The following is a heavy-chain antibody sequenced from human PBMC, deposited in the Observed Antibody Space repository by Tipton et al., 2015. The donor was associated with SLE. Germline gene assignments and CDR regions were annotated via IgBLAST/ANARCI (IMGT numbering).Heavy chain of an antibody. CDR2: IKHSGST. D-gene: IGHD3-16*01. CDR3: ARGGAVWYYYYYMDV. Sequence: TLSLTCAVYGGSFSGYYWSWIRQPPGKGLEWIGEIKHSGSTNYNPSLKSRVTISVDTSKNQFSLKLSSVTAADTAVYYCARGGAVWYYYYYMDVWGKVTTVTVSS. J-gene: IGHJ6*03. CDR1: GGSFSGYY. V-gene: IGHV4-34*01.